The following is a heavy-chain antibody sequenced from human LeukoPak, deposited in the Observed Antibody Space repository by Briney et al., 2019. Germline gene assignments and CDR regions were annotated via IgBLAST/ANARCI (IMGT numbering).Heavy chain of an antibody. CDR2: IYHTGST. V-gene: IGHV4-59*01. J-gene: IGHJ4*02. CDR1: RGSISSYY. CDR3: ARGIREYFDY. Sequence: SETLSFTCTVTRGSISSYYWTWIRQAPGKGLEWIGNIYHTGSTKYNPSLQSRVTLSVDTSKNQFSLRLTSVTAADTAVYFCARGIREYFDYWGQGTQVTVSS.